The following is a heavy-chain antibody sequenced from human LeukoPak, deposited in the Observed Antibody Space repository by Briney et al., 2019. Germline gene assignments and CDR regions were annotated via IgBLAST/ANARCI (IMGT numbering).Heavy chain of an antibody. CDR1: GFTFSSYA. J-gene: IGHJ4*02. CDR3: ARTFMY. Sequence: PGGSLRLSCAASGFTFSSYAMHWVRQAPGKGLEWVAVISYDGSNKYYADSVKGRFTISRDNSKNTLYLQINSLRAEDTAVFYCARTFMYWGQGTLVTVSS. V-gene: IGHV3-30*04. CDR2: ISYDGSNK.